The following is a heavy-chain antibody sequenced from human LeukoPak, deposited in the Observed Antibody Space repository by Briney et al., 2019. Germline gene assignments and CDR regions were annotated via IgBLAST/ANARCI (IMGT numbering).Heavy chain of an antibody. CDR1: GFTVSSNY. CDR3: VREGGKTFDY. CDR2: LYSGGHT. Sequence: GGSLRLSCAASGFTVSSNYMSWVRQAPGKGLEWVSVLYSGGHTNYADSVKGRLTISRDNSKNTLYLQMNSLRADDTAVYYCVREGGKTFDYWGQGTLVTVSS. V-gene: IGHV3-53*01. J-gene: IGHJ4*02.